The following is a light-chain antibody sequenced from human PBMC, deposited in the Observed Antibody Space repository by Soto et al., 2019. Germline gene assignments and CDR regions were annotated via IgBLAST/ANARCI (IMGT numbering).Light chain of an antibody. CDR1: QSIRRF. V-gene: IGKV3-11*01. J-gene: IGKJ2*01. CDR2: DAS. Sequence: EIVLTQSPATLSLSPGEGATLSCRASQSIRRFLAWYQQKPGQAPRLLIYDASNRATGIPARFSGSGSGTDFTLTISSLEPEDFAVYYCQQRSDWPPDAFGQGTKVDIK. CDR3: QQRSDWPPDA.